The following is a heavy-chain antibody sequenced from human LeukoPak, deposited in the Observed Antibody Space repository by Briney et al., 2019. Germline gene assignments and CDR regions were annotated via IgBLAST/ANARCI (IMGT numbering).Heavy chain of an antibody. Sequence: GGSLRLSCAASGFTFSTYAMSWVRQAPGKGLEWVSAISDSGVKTYYKDSLKGRFTISRDNSKNTLYLQMNSLRVDDTAVYFCAKSIYGEPGDAFDIWGQGTMVTVSS. CDR3: AKSIYGEPGDAFDI. J-gene: IGHJ3*02. CDR1: GFTFSTYA. D-gene: IGHD4-17*01. V-gene: IGHV3-23*01. CDR2: ISDSGVKT.